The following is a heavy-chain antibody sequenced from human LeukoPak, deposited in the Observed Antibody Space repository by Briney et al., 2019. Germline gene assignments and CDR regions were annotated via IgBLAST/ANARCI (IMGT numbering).Heavy chain of an antibody. CDR1: GRSIISYY. Sequence: SESLSLTFSVYGRSIISYYCSSIRQPPGKGLEWVGYIYYSRSTNYNPTLKSRVTISVDTSKNQFPLKLSAVAAADTALYYCALPYCGAGVDAFDIWGQGTRVAVSS. CDR2: IYYSRST. J-gene: IGHJ3*02. V-gene: IGHV4-59*01. D-gene: IGHD3-10*01. CDR3: ALPYCGAGVDAFDI.